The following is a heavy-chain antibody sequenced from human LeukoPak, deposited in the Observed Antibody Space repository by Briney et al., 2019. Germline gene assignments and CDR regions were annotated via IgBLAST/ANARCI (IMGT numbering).Heavy chain of an antibody. CDR2: INHSGST. V-gene: IGHV4-34*01. CDR1: GGSFSGYY. J-gene: IGHJ4*02. D-gene: IGHD6-13*01. Sequence: SETLSLTCAVYGGSFSGYYWSWIRQPPGKGLEWIGEINHSGSTNYNPSLKSRVTLSVDTSKNQFSLKLSSVTAADTAVYYCARGHPESHSSSWGSPEVYYFDYWGQGTLVTVSS. CDR3: ARGHPESHSSSWGSPEVYYFDY.